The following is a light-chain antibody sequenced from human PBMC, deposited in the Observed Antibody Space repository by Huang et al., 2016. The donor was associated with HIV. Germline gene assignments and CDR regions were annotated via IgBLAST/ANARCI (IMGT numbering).Light chain of an antibody. Sequence: DIQMTQSPSSLSASVGVRVTITCQASQDISHYLNWYQQKPGKAPKLLIYDAFNLETGVPSRFSGSGSETDFTFTISSLQPEDIATYYCQQYGILPRTFGQGTKLEIK. CDR2: DAF. J-gene: IGKJ2*01. V-gene: IGKV1-33*01. CDR1: QDISHY. CDR3: QQYGILPRT.